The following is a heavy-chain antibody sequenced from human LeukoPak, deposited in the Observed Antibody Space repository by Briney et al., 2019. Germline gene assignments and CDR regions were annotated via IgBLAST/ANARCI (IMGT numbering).Heavy chain of an antibody. CDR2: IYYSGST. J-gene: IGHJ5*02. Sequence: SETLSLTCTVSGGSISSYYWSWIRQPPGKGLEWIGYIYYSGSTYYNPSLKSRVTISVDTSKNQFSLKLSSVTAADTAVYYCARSSETVPRYSWFDPWGQGTLVTVSS. D-gene: IGHD2-15*01. CDR3: ARSSETVPRYSWFDP. CDR1: GGSISSYY. V-gene: IGHV4-59*08.